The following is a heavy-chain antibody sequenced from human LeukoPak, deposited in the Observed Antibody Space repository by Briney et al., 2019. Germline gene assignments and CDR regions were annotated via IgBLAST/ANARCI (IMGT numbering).Heavy chain of an antibody. Sequence: PGGSLRLSCAASGFTFSSYSMNWVRQAPGKGLEWVSYISSSSNNIKYGDSVKGRFTISRDNAKNSLYLQMNSLGDEETAGYYCARDSSYEFDIWGQGTVVTVSS. CDR3: ARDSSYEFDI. V-gene: IGHV3-48*02. CDR2: ISSSSNNI. D-gene: IGHD3-16*01. CDR1: GFTFSSYS. J-gene: IGHJ3*02.